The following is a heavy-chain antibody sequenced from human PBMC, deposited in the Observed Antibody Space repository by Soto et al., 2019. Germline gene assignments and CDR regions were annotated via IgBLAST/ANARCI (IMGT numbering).Heavy chain of an antibody. CDR2: ISSSSSYI. J-gene: IGHJ4*02. D-gene: IGHD2-15*01. CDR3: AREGPLVAAAPNYFDY. V-gene: IGHV3-21*01. Sequence: GGSLRLSCAASGFTFSSYSMNWVRQAPGKGLEWVSSISSSSSYIYYADSVKGRFTISRDNAKNSLYLQMNSLRAEDTAVYYCAREGPLVAAAPNYFDYWGQGTLVTVSS. CDR1: GFTFSSYS.